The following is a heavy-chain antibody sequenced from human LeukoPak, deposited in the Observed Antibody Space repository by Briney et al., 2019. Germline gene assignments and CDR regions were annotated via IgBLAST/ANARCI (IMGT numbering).Heavy chain of an antibody. V-gene: IGHV4-30-2*01. CDR3: ARGGYSFQWGY. Sequence: SETLSLTCTVSGGSISSGGYYWSWIRQPPGKGLEWIGYIYHSGSTYYNPSLKSRVTISVDRSKNQFSLKLSSVTAADTAVYYCARGGYSFQWGYWGQGTLVTVSS. J-gene: IGHJ4*02. CDR2: IYHSGST. CDR1: GGSISSGGYY. D-gene: IGHD5-18*01.